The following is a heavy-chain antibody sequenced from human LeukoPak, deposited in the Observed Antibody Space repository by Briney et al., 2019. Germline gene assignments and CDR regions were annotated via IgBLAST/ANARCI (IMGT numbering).Heavy chain of an antibody. Sequence: GGSLRLSCVVSGLNFSNSWMTWVRQAPGKWLEWVANIKEDGDEKNYVDSVEGRFTISRDNAKNAVYLQMTGLRVEDTAVYYCARYALLWFGEFRGIDVWGQGTTVTVSS. CDR2: IKEDGDEK. V-gene: IGHV3-7*01. J-gene: IGHJ6*02. CDR3: ARYALLWFGEFRGIDV. CDR1: GLNFSNSW. D-gene: IGHD3-10*01.